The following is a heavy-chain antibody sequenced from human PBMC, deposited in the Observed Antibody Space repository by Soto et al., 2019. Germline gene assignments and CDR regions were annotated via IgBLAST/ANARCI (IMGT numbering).Heavy chain of an antibody. V-gene: IGHV3-30-3*01. J-gene: IGHJ4*02. CDR2: ISYDGSNQ. D-gene: IGHD1-26*01. CDR1: GFSFSSYA. CDR3: ARDIRQLGATGFGTFDH. Sequence: QVQLVESGGGVVQSGRSLRLSCAASGFSFSSYAMHWVRQAPGKGLEWVAVISYDGSNQYYVDSVKGRFIVSRDNSRNTLYLQMTSLKTEDTAVYHCARDIRQLGATGFGTFDHWGQGTPVTVSS.